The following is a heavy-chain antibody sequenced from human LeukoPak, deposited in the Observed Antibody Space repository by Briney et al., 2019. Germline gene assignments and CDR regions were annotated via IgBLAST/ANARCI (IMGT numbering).Heavy chain of an antibody. D-gene: IGHD3-10*01. J-gene: IGHJ4*02. CDR3: ARQVRGVIITSPFDY. CDR1: GYSFTSYW. Sequence: GQSLKISCKGSGYSFTSYWIGWVRQMPGKSLEWMGIIYPGDSDTRYSPSLQGQVTISADKSISTAYLQWSSLKASDTAMYYCARQVRGVIITSPFDYWGQGTLVTVSS. V-gene: IGHV5-51*01. CDR2: IYPGDSDT.